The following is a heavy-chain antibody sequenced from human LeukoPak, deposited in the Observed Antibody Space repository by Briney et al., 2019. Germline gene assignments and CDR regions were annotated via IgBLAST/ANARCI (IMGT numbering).Heavy chain of an antibody. D-gene: IGHD3-22*01. CDR3: ARFYYHNSGYYWYFDY. V-gene: IGHV5-51*01. CDR2: IYPGDSDP. Sequence: GESLKISCTGSGYSFTNYCIGWVRQMPRKGLEWMGIIYPGDSDPRYSPSFQGQVTISADKSFSTAYLQWSSLKASDTAKYYCARFYYHNSGYYWYFDYWGQGTLVTVSS. CDR1: GYSFTNYC. J-gene: IGHJ4*02.